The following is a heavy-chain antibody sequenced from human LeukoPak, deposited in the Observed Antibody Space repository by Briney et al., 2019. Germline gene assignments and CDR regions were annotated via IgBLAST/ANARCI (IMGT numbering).Heavy chain of an antibody. V-gene: IGHV3-21*01. J-gene: IGHJ4*02. CDR2: ISSSSSYI. CDR3: ARGDTAMVGEYFDY. CDR1: GFTFSSYS. D-gene: IGHD5-18*01. Sequence: GGSLRLSCAASGFTFSSYSMNWVRQAPGKGLECVLSISSSSSYIYYADSVKCRFTISTDNAKNSLYLQMNSLRAEDTGVYYCARGDTAMVGEYFDYWGKGTLGSVSS.